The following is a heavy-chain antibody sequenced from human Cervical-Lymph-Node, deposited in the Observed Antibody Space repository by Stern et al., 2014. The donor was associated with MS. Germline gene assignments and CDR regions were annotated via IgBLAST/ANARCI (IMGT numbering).Heavy chain of an antibody. Sequence: VQLVQSETEVKKPGASVRVSCKPSGYTFTAYFLYWARQPPGQGLEWMARINPKSGATDYAENFEGRVTLTRDTSLNTTYMEVSRLTSDDTAMYYCARGPKFGAFDIWGQGTVVSVST. V-gene: IGHV1-2*06. CDR2: INPKSGAT. CDR1: GYTFTAYF. D-gene: IGHD3-3*01. CDR3: ARGPKFGAFDI. J-gene: IGHJ3*02.